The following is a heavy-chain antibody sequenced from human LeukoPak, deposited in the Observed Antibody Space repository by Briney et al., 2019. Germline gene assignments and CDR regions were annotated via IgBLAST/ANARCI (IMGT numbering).Heavy chain of an antibody. CDR2: ISYDGSNK. Sequence: GRSLRLSCAASGFTFSSYAMHWVRQAPGKVLEWVAVISYDGSNKYYADSVKGRFTISRDNSKNTLYLHMNSLRAEDTAMYYCARDKTPWIQNYCFDPWGQGTLVTVSS. CDR3: ARDKTPWIQNYCFDP. V-gene: IGHV3-30*04. CDR1: GFTFSSYA. J-gene: IGHJ5*02. D-gene: IGHD5-18*01.